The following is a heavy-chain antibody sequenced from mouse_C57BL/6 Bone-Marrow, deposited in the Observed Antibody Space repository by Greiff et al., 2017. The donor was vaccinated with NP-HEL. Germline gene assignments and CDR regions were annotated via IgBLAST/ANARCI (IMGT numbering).Heavy chain of an antibody. CDR1: GYAFSSSW. J-gene: IGHJ3*01. CDR2: IYPGDGDT. V-gene: IGHV1-82*01. D-gene: IGHD2-4*01. CDR3: ERGLRLFAY. Sequence: VQLQQSGPELVKPGASVKISCKASGYAFSSSWMNWVKQRPGKGLEWIGRIYPGDGDTNYNGKFKGKATLTADKSSSTAYMELRSLTSEDSAVYFCERGLRLFAYWGQGTLVTVSA.